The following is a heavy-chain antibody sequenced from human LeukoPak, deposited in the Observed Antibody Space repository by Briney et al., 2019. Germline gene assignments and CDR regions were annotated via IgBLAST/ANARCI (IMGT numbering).Heavy chain of an antibody. V-gene: IGHV1-8*03. Sequence: ASVKVSCKASGHTFTRYDINWVRQATGQGLEWMGWMNPNSGNTGYAQKFQDRVTITRDTSMSTAYMELSSLRSEDTAVYYCARAERRSYDFWGDQHYYYMDVWGEGTTVTVSS. D-gene: IGHD3-3*01. J-gene: IGHJ6*03. CDR1: GHTFTRYD. CDR2: MNPNSGNT. CDR3: ARAERRSYDFWGDQHYYYMDV.